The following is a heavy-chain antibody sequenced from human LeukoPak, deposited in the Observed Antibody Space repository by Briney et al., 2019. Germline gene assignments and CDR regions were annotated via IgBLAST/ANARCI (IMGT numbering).Heavy chain of an antibody. V-gene: IGHV3-30*02. CDR2: IRYDGSNK. D-gene: IGHD3-3*01. J-gene: IGHJ4*02. CDR3: AKEAHYDFFGEY. CDR1: GFTFSSYG. Sequence: GGSLILSCAASGFTFSSYGMHWVRQAPGKGLEWVAFIRYDGSNKYYADSVKGRFTISRDNSKNTLYLQMNSLRAEDTAVYYCAKEAHYDFFGEYWGQGTLVTVSS.